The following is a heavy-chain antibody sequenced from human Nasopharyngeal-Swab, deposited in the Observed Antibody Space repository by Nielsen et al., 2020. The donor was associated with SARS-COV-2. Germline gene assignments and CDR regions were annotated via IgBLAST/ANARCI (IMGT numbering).Heavy chain of an antibody. Sequence: PGKGLEWIGSIYYSGSTYYNPSLKSRVTISVDTSKNEFSLKLSSVTAADTAVYYCARGHRRTTVTNYWYFDLWGRGTLVTISS. J-gene: IGHJ2*01. CDR2: IYYSGST. D-gene: IGHD4-17*01. V-gene: IGHV4-39*02. CDR3: ARGHRRTTVTNYWYFDL.